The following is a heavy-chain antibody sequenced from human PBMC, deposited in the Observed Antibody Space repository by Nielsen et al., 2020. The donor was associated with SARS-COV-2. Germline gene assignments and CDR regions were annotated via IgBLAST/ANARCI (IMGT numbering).Heavy chain of an antibody. D-gene: IGHD3-10*01. CDR3: ARDRGLWFGELFAY. J-gene: IGHJ4*02. V-gene: IGHV3-7*01. CDR2: IKQDGSEK. Sequence: GESLKISCAASGFTFSSYWMSWVRQAPGKGLEWVANIKQDGSEKYYVDPVKGRFTISRDNAKNSLYLQMNSLRAEDTAVYYCARDRGLWFGELFAYWGQGTLVTVSS. CDR1: GFTFSSYW.